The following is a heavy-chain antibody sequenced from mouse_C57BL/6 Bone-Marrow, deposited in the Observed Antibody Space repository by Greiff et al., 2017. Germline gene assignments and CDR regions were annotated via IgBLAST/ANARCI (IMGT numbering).Heavy chain of an antibody. J-gene: IGHJ1*03. Sequence: EVMLVESGGGLVKPGGSLKLSCAASGFTFSSYAMPWVRQTPEKRLEWVATISDGGSYTYYPDNVKGRFTISRDNAKNNLYLQMSHLKSEDTAMYYCARDRGGYFDVWGTGTTVTVSS. D-gene: IGHD3-1*01. CDR3: ARDRGGYFDV. CDR1: GFTFSSYA. CDR2: ISDGGSYT. V-gene: IGHV5-4*01.